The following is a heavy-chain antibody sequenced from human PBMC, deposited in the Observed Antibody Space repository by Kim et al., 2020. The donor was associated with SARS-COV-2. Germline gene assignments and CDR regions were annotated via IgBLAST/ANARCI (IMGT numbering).Heavy chain of an antibody. Sequence: ASVKVSCKASGYTFTSYYMHWVRQAPGQGLEWMGIINPSGGSTSYAQKFQGRVTMTRDTSTSTVYMELSSLRSEDTAVYYCARDLPNPTRLSPYYDCWSGHQGGVDGMDVWGQGTTVTVSS. J-gene: IGHJ6*02. CDR3: ARDLPNPTRLSPYYDCWSGHQGGVDGMDV. V-gene: IGHV1-46*01. CDR1: GYTFTSYY. CDR2: INPSGGST. D-gene: IGHD3-3*01.